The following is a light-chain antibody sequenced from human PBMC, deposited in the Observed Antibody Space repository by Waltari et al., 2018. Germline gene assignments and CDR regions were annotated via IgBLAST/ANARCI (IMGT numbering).Light chain of an antibody. Sequence: QSALTQPRSVSGSPGQSVTISCTGTSSDVGPYRYVSWYQHHPGKAPKVMIFDVSRRPSGVPDRFSGSKAGNTASLNISGLQAEDEADYYCCSYAGDAVYMFGGGTKVTVL. CDR1: SSDVGPYRY. CDR2: DVS. V-gene: IGLV2-11*01. CDR3: CSYAGDAVYM. J-gene: IGLJ3*02.